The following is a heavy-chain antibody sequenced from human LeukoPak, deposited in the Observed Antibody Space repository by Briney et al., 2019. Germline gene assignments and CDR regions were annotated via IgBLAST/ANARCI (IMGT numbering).Heavy chain of an antibody. Sequence: PSETLSLTCTVSGGSISSFYWSWIRQPAGKGLEWIGRIYTSGSTNYNPSLKSRLTMSVDTSKNQFSLKLTSVTAADTAVYYCARYPSYTHCSGANCHRVGRFDPWGQGTLVTVSS. D-gene: IGHD4/OR15-4a*01. CDR1: GGSISSFY. CDR2: IYTSGST. J-gene: IGHJ5*02. CDR3: ARYPSYTHCSGANCHRVGRFDP. V-gene: IGHV4-4*07.